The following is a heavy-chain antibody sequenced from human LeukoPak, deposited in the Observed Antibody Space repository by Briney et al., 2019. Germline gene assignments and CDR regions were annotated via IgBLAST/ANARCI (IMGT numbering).Heavy chain of an antibody. CDR2: INPNSGGT. CDR1: GYTFAGYY. J-gene: IGHJ4*02. D-gene: IGHD3-9*01. CDR3: ARSPDILTGENFDY. V-gene: IGHV1-2*02. Sequence: ASVKVSCKASGYTFAGYYMHWVRQAPGQGLEWMGWINPNSGGTNYAQKFQDRVTMTRDTSISTAYMELSRLRFDDTAVYYCARSPDILTGENFDYWGQGTLVTVSS.